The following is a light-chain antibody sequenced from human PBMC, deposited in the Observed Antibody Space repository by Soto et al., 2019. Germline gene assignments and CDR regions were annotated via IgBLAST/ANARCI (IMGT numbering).Light chain of an antibody. Sequence: EVVMTQSPATLSVSPGERATLSCRASQSVRSQLAWYQQKPGQAPSLLIFGASTRATGVPARFSGSESGTEFTLTISSLQSEDVALYFRQQYNDWPRTFGGGTKVEMK. CDR1: QSVRSQ. CDR2: GAS. J-gene: IGKJ4*01. CDR3: QQYNDWPRT. V-gene: IGKV3-15*01.